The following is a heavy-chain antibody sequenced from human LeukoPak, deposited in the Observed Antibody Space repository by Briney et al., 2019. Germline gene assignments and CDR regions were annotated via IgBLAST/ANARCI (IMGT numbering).Heavy chain of an antibody. CDR3: AREPPSVAALPTDY. Sequence: GGSLRLSCAASGFTFSSYSMNWVRQAPGKGLEWVSYISSSSSTIYYADSVKGRFTIYRDNAKNSLYLQMNSLRAEDTAVYYCAREPPSVAALPTDYWGQGTLVTVSS. CDR1: GFTFSSYS. CDR2: ISSSSSTI. J-gene: IGHJ4*02. V-gene: IGHV3-48*01. D-gene: IGHD6-6*01.